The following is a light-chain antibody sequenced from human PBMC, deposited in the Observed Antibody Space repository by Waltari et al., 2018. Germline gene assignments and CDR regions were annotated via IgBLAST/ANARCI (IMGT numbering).Light chain of an antibody. V-gene: IGLV3-1*01. CDR2: EDN. J-gene: IGLJ1*01. CDR3: QAWDSSPYV. CDR1: PLGHQY. Sequence: SSALTQPPSVSVSPGQTASITCSRDPLGHQYASWYQQKPGQSPLLVIYEDNKRPSGIPERFSGSSSGNTATLTISGTQAMDEADYYCQAWDSSPYVFGTGTKVTVL.